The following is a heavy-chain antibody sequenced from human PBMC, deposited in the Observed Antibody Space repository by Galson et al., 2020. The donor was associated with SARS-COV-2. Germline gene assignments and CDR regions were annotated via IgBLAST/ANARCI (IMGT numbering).Heavy chain of an antibody. CDR2: FFHIGGT. Sequence: SETLSLTCTVSGYSISSGYYWGWMRRHPGEGLEWLGGFFHIGGTYYYTSLKSRVTISLDTSKNQFSLKLSSVTAADTAVYYCATERGVGATIDYWGQGTLVTVSS. D-gene: IGHD1-26*01. V-gene: IGHV4-38-2*02. CDR1: GYSISSGYY. CDR3: ATERGVGATIDY. J-gene: IGHJ4*02.